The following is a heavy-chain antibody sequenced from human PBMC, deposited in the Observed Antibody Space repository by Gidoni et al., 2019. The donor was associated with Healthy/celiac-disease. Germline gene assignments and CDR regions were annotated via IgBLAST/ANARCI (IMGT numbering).Heavy chain of an antibody. CDR2: IIPILGIA. D-gene: IGHD3-16*01. CDR3: ARDLGFGGATDFDY. CDR1: GGTFSSYA. V-gene: IGHV1-69*04. J-gene: IGHJ4*02. Sequence: QVQLVQSGAEVKKPGSSVKVSCKASGGTFSSYAISWVRQAPGQGLEWMGRIIPILGIANYAQKFQGRVTITADKSTSTAYMELSSLRSEDTAVYYCARDLGFGGATDFDYWGQGTLVTVSS.